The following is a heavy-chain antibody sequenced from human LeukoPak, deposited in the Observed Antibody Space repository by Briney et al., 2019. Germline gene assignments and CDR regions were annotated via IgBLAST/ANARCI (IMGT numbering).Heavy chain of an antibody. CDR1: GYTFTNYG. CDR2: ISGYIGNT. V-gene: IGHV1-18*01. CDR3: ARGDSGYDYSLWLVYGSSGYDY. D-gene: IGHD5-12*01. J-gene: IGHJ4*02. Sequence: ASVKVSCEASGYTFTNYGITWVRQAPGQGLEWMGGISGYIGNTNYAQNLQGRVTMTTDTSTSTAYMELRSLRSDDTAVYYCARGDSGYDYSLWLVYGSSGYDYWGQGTLVTVSS.